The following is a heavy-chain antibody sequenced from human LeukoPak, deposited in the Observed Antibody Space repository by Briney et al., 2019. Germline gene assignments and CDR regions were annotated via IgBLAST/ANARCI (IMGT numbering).Heavy chain of an antibody. D-gene: IGHD1-1*01. J-gene: IGHJ4*02. CDR1: GGSVRSSTYY. CDR2: ISYSDST. V-gene: IGHV4-39*01. CDR3: ARQTNRGAGNFAS. Sequence: SETLSLTCSVSGGSVRSSTYYWGWIRQAPGKGLEWVGTISYSDSTNYNPSLKSRVTISVDMSKNQLSLNLNSVTAADTAVYYCARQTNRGAGNFASRGQGTLVTVSS.